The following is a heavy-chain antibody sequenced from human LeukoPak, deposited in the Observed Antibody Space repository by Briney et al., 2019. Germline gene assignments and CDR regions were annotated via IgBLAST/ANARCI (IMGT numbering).Heavy chain of an antibody. V-gene: IGHV5-51*01. CDR1: GYSFTSYW. Sequence: GESLKISCKGSGYSFTSYWIGWVRQMPGKGLGWMGIISPGDSDTRYSPSFQGQVTISADKSISTSYRQWSSLKAPDTAMYDRARHPGNTGRYCYSDDAFVIWGPGTMVTVSS. J-gene: IGHJ3*02. CDR3: ARHPGNTGRYCYSDDAFVI. D-gene: IGHD2-21*01. CDR2: ISPGDSDT.